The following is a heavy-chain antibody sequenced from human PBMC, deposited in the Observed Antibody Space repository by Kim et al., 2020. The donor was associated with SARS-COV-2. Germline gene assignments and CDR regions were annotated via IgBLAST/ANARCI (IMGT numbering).Heavy chain of an antibody. Sequence: SVKVSCKASGGTFSSYAISWVRQAPGQGLEWMGRIIPILGIANYAQKFQGRVTITADXSTSTAYMELSSLRSEDTAVYYCAWADSRXWLGFDHWGQGTL. CDR3: AWADSRXWLGFDH. CDR2: IIPILGIA. V-gene: IGHV1-69*04. CDR1: GGTFSSYA. D-gene: IGHD6-13*01. J-gene: IGHJ4*02.